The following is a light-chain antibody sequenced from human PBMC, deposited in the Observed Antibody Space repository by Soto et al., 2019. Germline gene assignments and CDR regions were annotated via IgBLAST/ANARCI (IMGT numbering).Light chain of an antibody. Sequence: EIVLTPSPATLSLSPVERATLSCRAGQSVSSNLAWYQQKPGQAPRLLIFGASTRAAGFPDRFSGSGSGTDFTLTISRLEPEDFAVYYCQQYGSSPRTFGQGTKVDI. CDR2: GAS. CDR1: QSVSSN. J-gene: IGKJ1*01. CDR3: QQYGSSPRT. V-gene: IGKV3-20*01.